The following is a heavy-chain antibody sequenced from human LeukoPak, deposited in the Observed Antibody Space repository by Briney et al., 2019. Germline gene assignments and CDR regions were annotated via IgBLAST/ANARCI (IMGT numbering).Heavy chain of an antibody. V-gene: IGHV4-34*01. CDR1: GGSFSGYY. D-gene: IGHD3-10*01. CDR2: INHSGST. J-gene: IGHJ4*02. CDR3: ARGRNRDYYGSGSYFGY. Sequence: SETLSLTCAVYGGSFSGYYWSWIRQPPGKGLEWIGEINHSGSTNYNPSLKSRVTISVDTSKNQFSLKLSSVTAADTAAYYCARGRNRDYYGSGSYFGYWGQGTLVTVSS.